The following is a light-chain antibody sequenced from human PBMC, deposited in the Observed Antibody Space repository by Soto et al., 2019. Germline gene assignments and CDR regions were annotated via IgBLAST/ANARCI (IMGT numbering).Light chain of an antibody. CDR2: GAS. CDR1: QSVSSSY. Sequence: IVWTQSPGTLSLSPGERATLSCRASQSVSSSYLAWYQKKAGQAPRLLIYGASSRATGIPDRFSGSGSGTDFNLTISRLETEDFAVYDCQQYGSSKITFGQGTRLEIK. V-gene: IGKV3-20*01. J-gene: IGKJ5*01. CDR3: QQYGSSKIT.